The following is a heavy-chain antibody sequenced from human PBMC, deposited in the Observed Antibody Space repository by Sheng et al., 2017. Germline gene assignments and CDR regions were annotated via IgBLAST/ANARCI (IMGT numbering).Heavy chain of an antibody. Sequence: QVQLQQWGAGLLKPSETLSLTCAVYGGSFSGYYWSWIRQPPGKGLEWIGEINHSGSTNYNPSLKSRVTISVDTSKNQFSLKLSSVTAADTAVYYCARGVGLLPFIDYWGQGTLVTVSS. CDR2: INHSGST. V-gene: IGHV4-34*01. CDR1: GGSFSGYY. CDR3: ARGVGLLPFIDY. J-gene: IGHJ4*02. D-gene: IGHD3-22*01.